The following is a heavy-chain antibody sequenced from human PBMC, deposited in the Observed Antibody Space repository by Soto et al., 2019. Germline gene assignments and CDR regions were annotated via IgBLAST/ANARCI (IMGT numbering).Heavy chain of an antibody. CDR3: TSSGYSYAYFRN. J-gene: IGHJ4*02. D-gene: IGHD5-18*01. Sequence: EVQVVESGGGLVKPGGSLRLSCAASGFTFSNAWMSWVRLAPGKGLGWVGRIKSKTDGGTTDYVAPAKGRFTISRDDSKDTLYLQMNSLKTEDTAVYYCTSSGYSYAYFRNWGQGTLVTVSS. V-gene: IGHV3-15*01. CDR1: GFTFSNAW. CDR2: IKSKTDGGTT.